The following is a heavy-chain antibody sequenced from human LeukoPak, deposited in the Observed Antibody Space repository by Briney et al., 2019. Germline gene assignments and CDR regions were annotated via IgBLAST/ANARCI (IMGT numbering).Heavy chain of an antibody. V-gene: IGHV3-48*03. Sequence: GGSLRLSCAASGFTFSSYEMNWVRQAPGKGLEWVSYISSSGSTIYYADSVKGRFTISGDNAKNSLYLQMNSLRAEDTAVYYCAREGRGYYGSGSYLVYWGQGTLVTVSS. CDR3: AREGRGYYGSGSYLVY. D-gene: IGHD3-10*01. CDR2: ISSSGSTI. CDR1: GFTFSSYE. J-gene: IGHJ4*02.